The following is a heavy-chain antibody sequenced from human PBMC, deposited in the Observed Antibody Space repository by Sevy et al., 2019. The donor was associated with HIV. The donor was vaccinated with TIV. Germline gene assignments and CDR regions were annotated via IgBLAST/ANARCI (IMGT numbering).Heavy chain of an antibody. D-gene: IGHD5-12*01. CDR2: ISDSAYNT. Sequence: GGSLRLSCAASGFTFSNYAMSWVRQAPGKGLEWVSGISDSAYNTYYADSVKGRFTISRYNSKNSLYLQMNSLRAEDTAVYYCTKDEAYTVATSYYFDYWGQGTLVTVSS. CDR1: GFTFSNYA. CDR3: TKDEAYTVATSYYFDY. J-gene: IGHJ4*02. V-gene: IGHV3-23*01.